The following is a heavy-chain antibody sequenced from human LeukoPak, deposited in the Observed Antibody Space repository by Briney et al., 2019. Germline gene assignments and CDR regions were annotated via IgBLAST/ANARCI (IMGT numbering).Heavy chain of an antibody. Sequence: PSETLSLTCTVSGGSISSYYWGWIRQPPGKGLEWIGSIYYSGSTYYNPSLKSRVTISVDTSKNQFSLKLSSVTAADTAVYYCARDGDSSGYQDYWGQGTLVTVSS. J-gene: IGHJ4*02. CDR3: ARDGDSSGYQDY. CDR1: GGSISSYY. V-gene: IGHV4-39*07. D-gene: IGHD3-22*01. CDR2: IYYSGST.